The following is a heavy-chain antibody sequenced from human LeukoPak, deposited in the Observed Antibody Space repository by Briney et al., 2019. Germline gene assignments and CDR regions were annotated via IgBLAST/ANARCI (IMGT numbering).Heavy chain of an antibody. J-gene: IGHJ6*03. CDR2: VYYRGST. CDR3: ARDGGDTSGWYGGYYYYFMDV. Sequence: SETLSLTCTISGGSISSYYWSWIRQSPGKGLEWIGYVYYRGSTNYNPSLKSRVSISVDTSKNQFSLKLTSVTAADTAVYYCARDGGDTSGWYGGYYYYFMDVWGKGTTVTASS. V-gene: IGHV4-59*01. CDR1: GGSISSYY. D-gene: IGHD6-19*01.